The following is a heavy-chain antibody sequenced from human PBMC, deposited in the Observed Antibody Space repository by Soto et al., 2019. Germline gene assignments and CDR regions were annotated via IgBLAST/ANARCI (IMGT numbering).Heavy chain of an antibody. CDR3: ARDYERGRHYYYYFKDV. CDR2: ISSSSSTI. V-gene: IGHV3-48*01. D-gene: IGHD3-3*01. Sequence: PGVPLILSCAASEFTFGSYSVSWVRQAQGKGLEWVSYISSSSSTIYYADSVKGRFTTSRDNAKNSLYLQMNSLRAEDTAVYYCARDYERGRHYYYYFKDVWGKGTTVTVSS. CDR1: EFTFGSYS. J-gene: IGHJ6*03.